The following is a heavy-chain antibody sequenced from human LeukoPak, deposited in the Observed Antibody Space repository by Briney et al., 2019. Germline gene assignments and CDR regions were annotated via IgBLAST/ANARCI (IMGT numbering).Heavy chain of an antibody. J-gene: IGHJ4*02. CDR1: GFTFSSYG. Sequence: GSPCLSCAASGFTFSSYGMHWVCQAPGKGLEWVAVIWYDGSNKYYADSVKGRFTISRDNSKNTLYLQMNSLRAEDTAVYYCARDLRDYYDSSYFDYWGQGAMLTVSS. CDR3: ARDLRDYYDSSYFDY. CDR2: IWYDGSNK. V-gene: IGHV3-33*01. D-gene: IGHD3-22*01.